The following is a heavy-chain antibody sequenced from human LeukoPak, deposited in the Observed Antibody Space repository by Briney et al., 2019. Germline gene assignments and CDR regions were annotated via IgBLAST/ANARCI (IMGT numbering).Heavy chain of an antibody. J-gene: IGHJ1*01. D-gene: IGHD5/OR15-5a*01. CDR3: ARHLRNSFLYL. CDR1: GVSLSNYC. V-gene: IGHV4-59*08. Sequence: ASESLCLSCTVSGVSLSNYCWSWIRQPPGKGLEWIGYIYYSGSTSYYPSLESRDTISVDTSKTQFSLKLSSVTAADTAVYYCARHLRNSFLYLGGRDTLVTVSS. CDR2: IYYSGST.